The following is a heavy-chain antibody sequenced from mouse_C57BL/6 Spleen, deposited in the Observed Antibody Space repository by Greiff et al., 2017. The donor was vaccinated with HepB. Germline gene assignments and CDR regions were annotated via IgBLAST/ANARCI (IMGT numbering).Heavy chain of an antibody. Sequence: QVQLKQPGTELVKPGASVKLSCKASGYTFTSYWMHWVKQRPGQGLEWIGNINPSNGGTNYNEKFKSKATLTVDKSSSTAYMQLSSLTSEDSAVYYCARLLRLVGGAMDYWGQGTSVTVSS. J-gene: IGHJ4*01. CDR3: ARLLRLVGGAMDY. V-gene: IGHV1-53*01. D-gene: IGHD1-1*01. CDR1: GYTFTSYW. CDR2: INPSNGGT.